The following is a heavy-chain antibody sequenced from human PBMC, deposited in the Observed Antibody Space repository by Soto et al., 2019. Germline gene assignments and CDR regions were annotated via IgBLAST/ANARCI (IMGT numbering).Heavy chain of an antibody. D-gene: IGHD2-2*01. Sequence: PGGSLRLSCAASGFTFSSYSMNWVRQAPGKGLEWVSSISSSSSYIYYADSVKGRFTISRDNAKNSLYLQMNSLRAEDTAVYYCARDYCSSTSCYPGAYYYYGMDVWGQGTTVTVSS. CDR2: ISSSSSYI. CDR3: ARDYCSSTSCYPGAYYYYGMDV. V-gene: IGHV3-21*01. J-gene: IGHJ6*02. CDR1: GFTFSSYS.